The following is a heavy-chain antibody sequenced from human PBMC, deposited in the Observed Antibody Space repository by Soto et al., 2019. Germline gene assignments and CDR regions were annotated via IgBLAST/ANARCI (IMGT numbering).Heavy chain of an antibody. V-gene: IGHV4-59*01. CDR3: ARGGGRAAENWYAP. Sequence: PSETLSLTCTVSGGCISSYYWSWIRQPPGKGLEWIGYIYYSGSTNYNPSLKSRVTISVDTSKNQFSLKLSSVTAADTAVYYCARGGGRAAENWYAPWGQGTLVTVSS. D-gene: IGHD6-13*01. CDR1: GGCISSYY. CDR2: IYYSGST. J-gene: IGHJ5*02.